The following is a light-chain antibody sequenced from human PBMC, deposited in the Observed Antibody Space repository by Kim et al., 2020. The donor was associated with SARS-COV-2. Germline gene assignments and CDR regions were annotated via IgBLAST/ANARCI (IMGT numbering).Light chain of an antibody. V-gene: IGKV1-9*01. J-gene: IGKJ2*01. Sequence: SASVGTRVTSPCRASQVMNNFLAWYQQKPGKAPKLLIYDTSILESGIPSRFSGSGSGTEFTLTIGSLQPEDFATYYCQQFHMYPFTFGQGTKLEI. CDR2: DTS. CDR1: QVMNNF. CDR3: QQFHMYPFT.